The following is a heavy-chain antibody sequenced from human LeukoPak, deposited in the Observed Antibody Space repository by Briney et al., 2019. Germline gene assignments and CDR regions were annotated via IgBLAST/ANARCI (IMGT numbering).Heavy chain of an antibody. J-gene: IGHJ4*02. D-gene: IGHD4-23*01. V-gene: IGHV3-30*18. CDR3: AKNTKPTMITPDC. CDR1: GFTFTNYG. CDR2: ISYNEKNE. Sequence: GGSLRLSCAASGFTFTNYGMHWVRQAPGKGLEWLAVISYNEKNEYYADSVKGRFTISRDNSKNTLYLQMNSLRSEDTAIYYCAKNTKPTMITPDCWGQGTLVTVSS.